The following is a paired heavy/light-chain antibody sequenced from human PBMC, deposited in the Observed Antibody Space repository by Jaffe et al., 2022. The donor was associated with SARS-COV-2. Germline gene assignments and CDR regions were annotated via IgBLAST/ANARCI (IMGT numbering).Heavy chain of an antibody. J-gene: IGHJ4*02. D-gene: IGHD3-3*01. V-gene: IGHV3-23*01. Sequence: EVQLLESGGGLVQPGGSLRLSCAASGFTFSSYAMSWVRQAPGKGLEWVSAISGSGGSTYYADSVKGRFTISRDNSKNTLYLQMNSLRAEDTAVYYCAKDKIPTWDFWSGFPPFDYWGQGTLVTVSS. CDR1: GFTFSSYA. CDR3: AKDKIPTWDFWSGFPPFDY. CDR2: ISGSGGST.
Light chain of an antibody. J-gene: IGLJ2*01. V-gene: IGLV2-11*01. Sequence: QSALTQPRSVSGSPGQSVTISCTGTSSDVGGYNYVSWYQQHPGKAPKLMIYDVSKRPSGVPDRFSGSKSGNTASLTISGLQAEDEADYYCCSYAGSYTFPPVVFGGGTKLTVL. CDR2: DVS. CDR3: CSYAGSYTFPPVV. CDR1: SSDVGGYNY.